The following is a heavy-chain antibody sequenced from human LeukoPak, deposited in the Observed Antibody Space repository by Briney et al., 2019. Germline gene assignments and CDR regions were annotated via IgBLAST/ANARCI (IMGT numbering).Heavy chain of an antibody. J-gene: IGHJ4*02. V-gene: IGHV4-4*02. CDR1: GGSISSSNW. D-gene: IGHD3-22*01. Sequence: PSETLSLTCAVSGGSISSSNWWSWVRQPPGKGLEWIGEIYHSGSTNYNPSLKSRVTISVDKSKNQFSLKLSSVTAADTAVYYCARRGYDSSGYYRNYWGQGTLVTVSS. CDR3: ARRGYDSSGYYRNY. CDR2: IYHSGST.